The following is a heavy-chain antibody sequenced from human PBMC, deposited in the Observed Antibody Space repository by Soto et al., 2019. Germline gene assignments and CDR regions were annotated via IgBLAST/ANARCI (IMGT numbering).Heavy chain of an antibody. V-gene: IGHV4-31*03. D-gene: IGHD3-9*01. J-gene: IGHJ4*02. CDR1: GGSISSGGYY. Sequence: SETLSLTCTVSGGSISSGGYYWSWIRQHPGKGLKWIGYIYYSGSTYYNPSLKSRVTISVDTSKNQFSLKLSSVTAADTAVYYCAADLEPDYDILTGYLPGVNYWGQGTLVTVSS. CDR3: AADLEPDYDILTGYLPGVNY. CDR2: IYYSGST.